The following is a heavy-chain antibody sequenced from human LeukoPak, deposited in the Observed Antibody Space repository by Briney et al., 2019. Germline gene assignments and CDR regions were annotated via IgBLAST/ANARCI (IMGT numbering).Heavy chain of an antibody. CDR1: GFTFSIYS. CDR3: ARDLRYYDILTAQNY. D-gene: IGHD3-9*01. CDR2: ISSSSSTI. J-gene: IGHJ4*02. V-gene: IGHV3-48*01. Sequence: GGSLRLSCAASGFTFSIYSMNWVRQAPGKGLEWVSYISSSSSTIYYADSVKGRFTISRDNAKNSLYLQMNSLRAEDTAVYYCARDLRYYDILTAQNYWGQGTLVTVSS.